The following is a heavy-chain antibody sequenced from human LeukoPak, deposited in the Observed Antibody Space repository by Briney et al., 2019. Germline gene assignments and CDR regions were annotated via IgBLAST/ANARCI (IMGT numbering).Heavy chain of an antibody. CDR1: GGSISSGSYY. D-gene: IGHD6-13*01. V-gene: IGHV4-61*02. CDR3: ARGRYSSSWYVDF. CDR2: IYTSGET. J-gene: IGHJ4*02. Sequence: SETLSLTCTVSGGSISSGSYYWSWIRQPAGKGLEWIGLIYTSGETNYNPSLKSRVTISVDTSKNQFSLKLSSVTAADTAVYYCARGRYSSSWYVDFWGQGTLVTVSS.